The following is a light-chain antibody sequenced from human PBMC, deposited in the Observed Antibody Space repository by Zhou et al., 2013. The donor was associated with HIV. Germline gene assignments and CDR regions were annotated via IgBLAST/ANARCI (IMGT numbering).Light chain of an antibody. Sequence: DIQMTQSPSTLSASVGDRVTITCRASQSISSWLAWYQQKPGKAPKLLIYKASSLESGVPSRFSGSGSGTEFTLTISSLQPDDFATYYCLQDYSYPFTFGEGTKVEIK. V-gene: IGKV1-5*03. J-gene: IGKJ4*01. CDR1: QSISSW. CDR2: KAS. CDR3: LQDYSYPFT.